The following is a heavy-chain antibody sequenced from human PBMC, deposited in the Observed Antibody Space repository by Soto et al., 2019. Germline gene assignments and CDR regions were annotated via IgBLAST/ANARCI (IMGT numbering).Heavy chain of an antibody. CDR2: IWFDGSSE. V-gene: IGHV3-33*01. D-gene: IGHD3-16*02. CDR1: GFTFSTYG. CDR3: AGGQAWGTFRLKFYYSYIDV. J-gene: IGHJ6*03. Sequence: QVQLVESGGGVVQPGRSLRLSCAASGFTFSTYGMHWVRQATGKGLEWVAVIWFDGSSEYYADSVRGRFTISRDNSNNTVYLQRSSVRVEDTAMYYCAGGQAWGTFRLKFYYSYIDVWGKGTTVTVSS.